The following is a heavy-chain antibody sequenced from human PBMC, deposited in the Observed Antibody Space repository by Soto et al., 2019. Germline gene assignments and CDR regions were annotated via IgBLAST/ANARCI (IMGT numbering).Heavy chain of an antibody. J-gene: IGHJ4*02. CDR1: GGSISSYY. Sequence: SETLSLTCTVSGGSISSYYWSWIRQPPGKGLEWIGYIYYSGSTNYNPSLKSRVTISVDTSKNQFSLKLSSVTAADTAVYYCARHDIYGDYPTGYYFDYWGQGTLVTVSS. V-gene: IGHV4-59*08. D-gene: IGHD4-17*01. CDR2: IYYSGST. CDR3: ARHDIYGDYPTGYYFDY.